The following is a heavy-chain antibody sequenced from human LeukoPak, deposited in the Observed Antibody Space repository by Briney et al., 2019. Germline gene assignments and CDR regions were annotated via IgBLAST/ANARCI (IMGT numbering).Heavy chain of an antibody. CDR1: GFSFRIHT. CDR2: FISSSNYG. CDR3: ARDRTALVPDYLDV. V-gene: IGHV3-21*01. J-gene: IGHJ6*03. Sequence: GGSLRHSCAASGFSFRIHTISSGRQAPGKGLEWVSSFISSSNYGYYADSVKGRFTISRDNAKNTLFLQINSLRAEDTAVYYCARDRTALVPDYLDVWGNGTTVTVSS. D-gene: IGHD5-18*01.